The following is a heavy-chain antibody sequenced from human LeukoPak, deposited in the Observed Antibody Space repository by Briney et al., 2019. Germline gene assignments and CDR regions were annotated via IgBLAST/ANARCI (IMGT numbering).Heavy chain of an antibody. J-gene: IGHJ3*02. D-gene: IGHD1-1*01. CDR3: ARDGRDAFDI. CDR1: GFTLSNYN. CDR2: ISSGGSPI. V-gene: IGHV3-48*02. Sequence: GGSLRLSCAASGFTLSNYNMNWVRQAPGKGLEWVSYISSGGSPIYYADSVKGRFTISKDNAKNSLYLQMSSLRDEDTAVYYCARDGRDAFDIWGQGTMVTVSS.